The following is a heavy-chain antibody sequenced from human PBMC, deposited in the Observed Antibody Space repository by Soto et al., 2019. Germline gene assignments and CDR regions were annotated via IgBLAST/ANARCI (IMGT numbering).Heavy chain of an antibody. CDR2: IFSNDEK. V-gene: IGHV2-26*01. Sequence: QVTLKESGPVLVKPTETLTLTCTVSGISRSHERVGVTWIRQPPGKALEWLADIFSNDEKSYSAFLRSRLTISKATSRSQVVLTMANMDPLDPATYSCTRAITRLGYCASTRCYELEHWGQGITVTVSS. CDR3: TRAITRLGYCASTRCYELEH. J-gene: IGHJ4*02. CDR1: GISRSHERVG. D-gene: IGHD2-2*01.